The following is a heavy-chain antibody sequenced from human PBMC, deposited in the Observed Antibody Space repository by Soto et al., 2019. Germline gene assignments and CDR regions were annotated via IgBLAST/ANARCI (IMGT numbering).Heavy chain of an antibody. CDR3: ARRVTSSTGWDY. V-gene: IGHV5-51*01. J-gene: IGHJ4*02. CDR1: GYMFTNYW. D-gene: IGHD6-19*01. CDR2: IHGGDSNT. Sequence: EVQLVQSGAEVKTPGESLKISCKGSGYMFTNYWIGWVRQMPGKGLEWMGIIHGGDSNTRYSPSFDGQVTISTDKSINTAYLQWSSLKASDSAMYYCARRVTSSTGWDYWGQGTLVTVSS.